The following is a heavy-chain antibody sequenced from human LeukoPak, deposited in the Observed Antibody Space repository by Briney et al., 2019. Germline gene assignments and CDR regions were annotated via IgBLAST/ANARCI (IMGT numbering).Heavy chain of an antibody. Sequence: SETLSLTCAVYGGSFSGYYWSWIRQPPGKGLEWIGEINHSGSTYYNPSLKSQVTISVDTSKNQFSLKLTSVTAADTAVYYCARGYSSSWYLNWFDPWGQGTLVTVSS. D-gene: IGHD6-13*01. CDR1: GGSFSGYY. J-gene: IGHJ5*02. CDR2: INHSGST. CDR3: ARGYSSSWYLNWFDP. V-gene: IGHV4-34*01.